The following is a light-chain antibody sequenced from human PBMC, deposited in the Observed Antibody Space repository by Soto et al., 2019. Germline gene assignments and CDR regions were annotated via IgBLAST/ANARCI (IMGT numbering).Light chain of an antibody. CDR2: GNN. Sequence: QSVLTQPPSVSGAPGQRVTISCTGSRSNIGAGYDVHWYQRLPGAAPKVLIYGNNNRPSGVPDRFSGSKSGTSAFLAITGLQAEDEADYYCQSYDSSLSGSIFGGGTKLTVL. V-gene: IGLV1-40*01. CDR3: QSYDSSLSGSI. J-gene: IGLJ2*01. CDR1: RSNIGAGYD.